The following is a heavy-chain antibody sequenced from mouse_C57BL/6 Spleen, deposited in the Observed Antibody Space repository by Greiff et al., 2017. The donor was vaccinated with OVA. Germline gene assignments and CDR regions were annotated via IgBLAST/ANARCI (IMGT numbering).Heavy chain of an antibody. CDR1: GYTFTSYW. Sequence: QVQLQQPGAELVRPGSSVKLSCKASGYTFTSYWMDWVKQRPGQGLEWIGNIYPSDSETHYNQKFKDKATLTVDKSSSTAYMQLSSLTSEDSAVYYCARELGPNWYFDVWGTGTTVTVSS. J-gene: IGHJ1*03. D-gene: IGHD4-1*01. CDR3: ARELGPNWYFDV. V-gene: IGHV1-61*01. CDR2: IYPSDSET.